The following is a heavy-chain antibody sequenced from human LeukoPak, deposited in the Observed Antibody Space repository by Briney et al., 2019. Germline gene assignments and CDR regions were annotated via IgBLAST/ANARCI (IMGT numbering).Heavy chain of an antibody. CDR1: GFTFSNYG. CDR2: IWYDGSKK. J-gene: IGHJ5*02. CDR3: AREVVPAAEWFDP. Sequence: PGRSLRLSCAASGFTFSNYGMHWVRQAPGKGLEWVAIIWYDGSKKYYADSVKGRFTISRDDSKNTLYLQMNSLRAEDTAVYYRAREVVPAAEWFDPWGQGTLVTVSS. D-gene: IGHD2-2*01. V-gene: IGHV3-33*01.